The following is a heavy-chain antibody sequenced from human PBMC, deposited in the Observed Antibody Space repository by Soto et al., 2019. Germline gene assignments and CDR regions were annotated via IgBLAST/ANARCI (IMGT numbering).Heavy chain of an antibody. Sequence: AGTLCLTCTVSGVSIFIYYWPWIRQPPGQGLEWIGSVYYSGSTKYNPSLKRRITISVDTSNNQFPLNLSTLTATDTAVYYCAPGPAASSWCDPWGQGTLVTVSS. CDR2: VYYSGST. V-gene: IGHV4-59*01. CDR3: APGPAASSWCDP. J-gene: IGHJ5*02. CDR1: GVSIFIYY.